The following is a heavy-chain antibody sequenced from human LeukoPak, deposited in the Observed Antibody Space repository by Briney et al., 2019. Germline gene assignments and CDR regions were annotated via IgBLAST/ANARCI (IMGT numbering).Heavy chain of an antibody. CDR2: MDSSRNT. J-gene: IGHJ4*02. Sequence: SDTLPLTCPAVACSIHLHTSSWIRQHPRMPLSWSVYMDSSRNTNYNPSLKSRVTISVDTSKSQFSLKLRFVTAADTAVYYCARAGYDFWSGYRGPDYFDLWGQGTLVTVSS. CDR3: ARAGYDFWSGYRGPDYFDL. CDR1: ACSIHLHT. D-gene: IGHD3-3*01. V-gene: IGHV4-59*11.